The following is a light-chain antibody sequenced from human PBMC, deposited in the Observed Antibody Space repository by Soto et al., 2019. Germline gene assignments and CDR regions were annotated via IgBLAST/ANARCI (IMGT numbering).Light chain of an antibody. CDR2: GAS. Sequence: ENVLTQSPGTLSLSPGERATLSCRASQSVTSSYLAWYQQKPGQAPRLLIYGASNRASGIPGRFSGSGSGTDFTLTISRLEPEDFAVYYCQLYGSSPRTFGQGIKVEIK. CDR1: QSVTSSY. V-gene: IGKV3-20*01. CDR3: QLYGSSPRT. J-gene: IGKJ1*01.